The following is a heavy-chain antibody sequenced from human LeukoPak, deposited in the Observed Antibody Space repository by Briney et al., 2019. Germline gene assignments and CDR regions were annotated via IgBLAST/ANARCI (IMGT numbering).Heavy chain of an antibody. D-gene: IGHD3-22*01. CDR3: ARGNYDSGSNWFDP. CDR1: GFTVSSSY. Sequence: GGSLRLSCAASGFTVSSSYMSWVRQAPGKGLEWVSLIYSVGTTYYADSVKGRFTISRDDSKNTLYLQMNSLRAEDTAVYYCARGNYDSGSNWFDPWGQGTLVTVSS. J-gene: IGHJ5*02. CDR2: IYSVGTT. V-gene: IGHV3-53*01.